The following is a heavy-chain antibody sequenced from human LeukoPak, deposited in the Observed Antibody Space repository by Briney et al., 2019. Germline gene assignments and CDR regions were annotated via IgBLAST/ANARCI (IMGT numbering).Heavy chain of an antibody. CDR2: VHSDGTTT. CDR1: GSSFSRFW. CDR3: AKGALTYYYYGMDV. Sequence: PGRSLRLSCAASGSSFSRFWMHWVRLAPGKGLEWVSRVHSDGTTTNYADSVKGRFTISRDNAKNTLYLQMNSLRAEDTAVYYCAKGALTYYYYGMDVWGRGTTVTVSS. V-gene: IGHV3-74*01. D-gene: IGHD2/OR15-2a*01. J-gene: IGHJ6*02.